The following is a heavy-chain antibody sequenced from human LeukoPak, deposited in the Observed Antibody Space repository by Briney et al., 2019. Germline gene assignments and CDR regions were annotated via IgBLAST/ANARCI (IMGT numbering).Heavy chain of an antibody. Sequence: ASVKVSCKASGYTFTSYGISWVRQAPGQGLEWMGWISAYNGNTRYAQNFQGRVTLTTDTSTSTAYMEVRSLRSDDTAVYYCARAQTTGFGESLHYWGQGTLVTVSS. CDR3: ARAQTTGFGESLHY. CDR1: GYTFTSYG. D-gene: IGHD3-10*01. V-gene: IGHV1-18*01. J-gene: IGHJ4*02. CDR2: ISAYNGNT.